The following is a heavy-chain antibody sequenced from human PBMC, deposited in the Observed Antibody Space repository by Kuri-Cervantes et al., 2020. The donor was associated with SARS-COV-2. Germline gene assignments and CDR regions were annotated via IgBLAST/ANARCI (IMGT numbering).Heavy chain of an antibody. Sequence: SETLSLTCAVSGYSISSGYYWGWIRQPAGKGLEWIGRIYTSGSTNYNPSLKSRVTISVDTSKNQFSLKLSSVTAADTAVYYCAREGVWLNYFEGFDYWGQGTLVTVSS. CDR3: AREGVWLNYFEGFDY. CDR1: GYSISSGYY. J-gene: IGHJ4*02. CDR2: IYTSGST. V-gene: IGHV4-38-2*02. D-gene: IGHD2/OR15-2a*01.